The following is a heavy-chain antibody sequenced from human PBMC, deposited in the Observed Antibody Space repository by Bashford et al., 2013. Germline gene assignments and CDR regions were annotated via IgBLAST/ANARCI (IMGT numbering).Heavy chain of an antibody. Sequence: WVRQMPGKGLEWMGIIYPSDSDTRYSPSFQGQVTISVDKSTSTAHLQWSSLKASDTAMYYCARVENEEVYCSGGSCYCGLWGQGTLVTVSS. V-gene: IGHV5-51*01. D-gene: IGHD2-15*01. J-gene: IGHJ4*02. CDR2: IYPSDSDT. CDR3: ARVENEEVYCSGGSCYCGL.